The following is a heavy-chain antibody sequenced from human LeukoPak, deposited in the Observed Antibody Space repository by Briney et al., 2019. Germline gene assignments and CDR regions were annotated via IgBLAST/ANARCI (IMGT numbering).Heavy chain of an antibody. J-gene: IGHJ4*02. V-gene: IGHV4-39*07. D-gene: IGHD3-10*01. CDR1: GGSISSSSYY. CDR3: ASLYGSGSAFGD. CDR2: IYYSGST. Sequence: PSETLSLTCTVSGGSISSSSYYWGWIRQPPGKGLEWIGSIYYSGSTYYNPSLKSRVTISVDTSKNQFSLKLSSVTAADTAVYYCASLYGSGSAFGDWGQGTLVTVSS.